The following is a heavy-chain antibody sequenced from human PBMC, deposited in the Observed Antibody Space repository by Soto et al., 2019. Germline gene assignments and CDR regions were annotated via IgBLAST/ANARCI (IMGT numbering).Heavy chain of an antibody. D-gene: IGHD6-13*01. V-gene: IGHV3-23*01. CDR3: AKEWSSNGVPPLDS. Sequence: EVQLLESGGGLVQPGGSLRLSCAASGFTFSIYGMSWVRQVPGKEPEWVSGITGGDGRTYYTDSVKGRFTISRDNSKNTLYLQRNSLRADDTAVYYCAKEWSSNGVPPLDSWGQGTLVTVSS. CDR2: ITGGDGRT. J-gene: IGHJ4*02. CDR1: GFTFSIYG.